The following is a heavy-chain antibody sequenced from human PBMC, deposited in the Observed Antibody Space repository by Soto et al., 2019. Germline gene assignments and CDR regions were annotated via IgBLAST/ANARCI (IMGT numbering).Heavy chain of an antibody. D-gene: IGHD6-6*01. CDR2: IIPIFGTA. CDR3: ASTGRSSSSNYYYYYYMDV. J-gene: IGHJ6*03. CDR1: GGTFSSYA. V-gene: IGHV1-69*13. Sequence: SVKVSCKASGGTFSSYAISWVRQAPGQGLEWMGGIIPIFGTANYAQKFQGRVTITADESTSTAYMELSSLRSEDTAVYYCASTGRSSSSNYYYYYYMDVWGKGTTVTVSS.